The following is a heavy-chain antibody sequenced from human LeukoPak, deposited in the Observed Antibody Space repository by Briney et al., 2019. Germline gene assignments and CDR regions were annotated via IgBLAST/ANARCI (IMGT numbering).Heavy chain of an antibody. V-gene: IGHV3-30*02. CDR3: AKAGALVRGVTAIFDY. Sequence: PGGSLRLSCAASGFTLSSYGTHWVRQAPGKGLEWVAFTQYDGSNKYYADSVKGRFTISRDNSQNTLFLHMTSLRADDTAVYFCAKAGALVRGVTAIFDYWGQGTLVTVSS. CDR1: GFTLSSYG. J-gene: IGHJ4*02. D-gene: IGHD3-10*01. CDR2: TQYDGSNK.